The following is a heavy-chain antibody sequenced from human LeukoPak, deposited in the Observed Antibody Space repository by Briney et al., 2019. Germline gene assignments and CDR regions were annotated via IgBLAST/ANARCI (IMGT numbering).Heavy chain of an antibody. CDR2: FDPEDGET. D-gene: IGHD3-22*01. V-gene: IGHV1-24*01. CDR1: GYTLTELS. CDR3: ASLKKPATYYDSPGHYY. Sequence: ASVKVSCKVSGYTLTELSMHWVRQAPGKGLEWMGGFDPEDGETIYAQKFQGRVTITADKSTGTAYMELSSLTSEDTAMYYCASLKKPATYYDSPGHYYWGQGTLVTVSS. J-gene: IGHJ4*02.